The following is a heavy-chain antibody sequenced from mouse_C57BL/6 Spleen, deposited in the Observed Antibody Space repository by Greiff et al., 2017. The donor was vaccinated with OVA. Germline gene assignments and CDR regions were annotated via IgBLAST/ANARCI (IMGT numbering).Heavy chain of an antibody. V-gene: IGHV5-17*01. CDR3: ARDYYGSSFAY. Sequence: EVMLVESGGGLVKPGGSLKLSCAASGFTFSDYGMHWVRQAPEKGLEWVAYISSGSSTNYYADTVKGRFTISRDNAKNTLFLQMTSLRSEDTAMYYCARDYYGSSFAYWGQGTLVTVSA. J-gene: IGHJ3*01. CDR2: ISSGSSTN. CDR1: GFTFSDYG. D-gene: IGHD1-1*01.